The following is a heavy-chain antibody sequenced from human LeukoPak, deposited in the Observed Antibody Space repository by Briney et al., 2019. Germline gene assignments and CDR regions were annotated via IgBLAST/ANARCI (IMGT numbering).Heavy chain of an antibody. CDR3: ARCIYDYPWGTYHPWYFDY. V-gene: IGHV4-39*07. J-gene: IGHJ4*02. CDR2: IYYNGST. CDR1: GGSISSSSYY. Sequence: SETLSLTCIVSGGSISSSSYYWGWIRQPPGKGLEWIGTIYYNGSTYYSPSLKSRVTISLDTSKNQFSLRLSSVTAADTAVYYCARCIYDYPWGTYHPWYFDYWGQGTLVTVSS. D-gene: IGHD3-16*02.